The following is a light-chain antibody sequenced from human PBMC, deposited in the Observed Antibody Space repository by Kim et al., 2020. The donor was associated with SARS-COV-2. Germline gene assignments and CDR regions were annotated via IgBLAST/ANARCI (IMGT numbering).Light chain of an antibody. Sequence: LAASGGGRGNISGRGSRSISSWLAWYQQKTGKAPKLLIYKASSLESGVPSRFSGSGSGTEFNLTISSLQPDDFATYYCQQYNSRTFGQGTKVDIK. CDR2: KAS. CDR3: QQYNSRT. CDR1: RSISSW. V-gene: IGKV1-5*03. J-gene: IGKJ1*01.